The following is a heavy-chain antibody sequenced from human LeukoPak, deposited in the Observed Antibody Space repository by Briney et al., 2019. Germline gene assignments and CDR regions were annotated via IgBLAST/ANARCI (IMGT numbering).Heavy chain of an antibody. CDR3: AKVFYCSSTSCYKPSQSFDY. CDR2: ISGSGGST. Sequence: GGSLRLSCAASGFTFSSYAMSWVRQAPGKGLEWVSAISGSGGSTYYADSVKGRFTISRDNSKNTLYLQMNSLRAEDTAVYYCAKVFYCSSTSCYKPSQSFDYWGQGTLVTVSS. D-gene: IGHD2-2*01. J-gene: IGHJ4*02. CDR1: GFTFSSYA. V-gene: IGHV3-23*01.